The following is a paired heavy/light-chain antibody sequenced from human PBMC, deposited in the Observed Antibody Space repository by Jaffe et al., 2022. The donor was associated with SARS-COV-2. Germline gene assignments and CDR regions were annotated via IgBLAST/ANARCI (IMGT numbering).Light chain of an antibody. CDR2: KAS. CDR3: QQYDSWT. J-gene: IGKJ1*01. V-gene: IGKV1-5*03. CDR1: QSISSW. Sequence: DIQMTQSPSTLSASVGDRVTITCRASQSISSWLAWYQLKPGKAPKLLIYKASSLETGVPSRFSGSGSGTEFTLTISSLQPDDFATYYCQQYDSWTFGQGTKVEIK.
Heavy chain of an antibody. CDR2: IILSGAST. D-gene: IGHD2-21*01. J-gene: IGHJ4*02. Sequence: EVQLLESGGGLVQPGKSLRLSCAASGFIFSNYAMSWVRQVPGKGLEWVSLIILSGASTYYADSVKGRFTISRDNSKNTLYLQMNRLRAEDTAVYYCAKGHSSFARVVPFDSWGQGTLVTVSS. CDR3: AKGHSSFARVVPFDS. CDR1: GFIFSNYA. V-gene: IGHV3-23*01.